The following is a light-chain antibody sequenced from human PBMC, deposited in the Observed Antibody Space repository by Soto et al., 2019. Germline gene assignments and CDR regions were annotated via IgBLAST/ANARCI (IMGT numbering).Light chain of an antibody. CDR3: QEYDNWLTWT. J-gene: IGKJ1*01. CDR2: GAS. V-gene: IGKV3D-15*01. Sequence: EIVMTQSPATLSVSPGERATLSCRASQSVNRNLAWYQQKPGQAPRLLMYGASTRATGIPARFSGSGSGTEFTLTISTLHPEDIAVYYCQEYDNWLTWTFGQGTKVDIK. CDR1: QSVNRN.